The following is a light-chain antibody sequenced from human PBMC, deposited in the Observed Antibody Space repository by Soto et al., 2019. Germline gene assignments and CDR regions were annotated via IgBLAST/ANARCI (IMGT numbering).Light chain of an antibody. Sequence: EIVLTQSLGTLSLSPGERATLSCRASQSVSSSYLAWYQQKPGQAPMLLIFGSSSRATGIPDRFSGSGSGTDFTLTSSRLEPEAFSVYYCQQYGSSPAFGGGTKVEIK. CDR3: QQYGSSPA. V-gene: IGKV3-20*01. CDR2: GSS. CDR1: QSVSSSY. J-gene: IGKJ4*01.